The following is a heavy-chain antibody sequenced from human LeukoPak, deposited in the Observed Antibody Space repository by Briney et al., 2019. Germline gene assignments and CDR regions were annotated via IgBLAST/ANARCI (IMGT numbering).Heavy chain of an antibody. J-gene: IGHJ4*02. V-gene: IGHV4-59*01. Sequence: SETLSLTCTVSGGSISSYYWSWIRQPPGKGLEWIGYIYYSGSTNYNPSLKSRVTISVDTSKNQFSLKLSSVTAADTAVYYCARDLGGGDPLTHYWGQGSLVTVSS. CDR2: IYYSGST. D-gene: IGHD2-21*01. CDR1: GGSISSYY. CDR3: ARDLGGGDPLTHY.